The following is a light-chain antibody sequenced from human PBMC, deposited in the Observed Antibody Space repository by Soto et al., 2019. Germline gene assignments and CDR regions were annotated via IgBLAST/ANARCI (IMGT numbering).Light chain of an antibody. J-gene: IGLJ2*01. CDR1: SSDVGGYNY. CDR2: EVS. V-gene: IGLV2-8*01. CDR3: SSYAGSNNFV. Sequence: QSVLTQPPSASGSPGQSVTISCTGTSSDVGGYNYVSWYQQHPGKAPKLMIYEVSKRPSGVPDRFSCSKSGNTASLTVSGLQAEDEADYYCSSYAGSNNFVFGGGTKVTVL.